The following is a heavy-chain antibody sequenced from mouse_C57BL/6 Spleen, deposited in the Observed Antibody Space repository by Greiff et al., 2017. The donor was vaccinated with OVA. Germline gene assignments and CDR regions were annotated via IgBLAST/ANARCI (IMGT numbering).Heavy chain of an antibody. V-gene: IGHV1-9*01. D-gene: IGHD1-1*01. J-gene: IGHJ2*01. CDR2: ILPGSGST. Sequence: VQLQQSGAELMKPGASVKLSCKATGYTFTGYWIEWVKQRPGHGLEWIGEILPGSGSTNYNEKFKGKATFTADTSSNTAYMQLSSLTTEDSAIYYCAKGTYYYGSSYYFDYWGQGTTLTVSS. CDR3: AKGTYYYGSSYYFDY. CDR1: GYTFTGYW.